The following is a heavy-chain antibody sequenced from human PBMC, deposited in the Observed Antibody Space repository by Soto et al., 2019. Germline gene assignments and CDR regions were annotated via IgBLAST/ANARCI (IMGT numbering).Heavy chain of an antibody. CDR3: ARTQGYYDSSGALTWYFDY. CDR2: IYYSGST. D-gene: IGHD3-22*01. V-gene: IGHV4-59*01. Sequence: QVQLQESGPGLVKPSETLSLTCTVPGGSISSYYWSWLRQPPGKGLEWIWYIYYSGSTNYNPSLQFRVTVSVDTCKHQFTLKLSAVSAADTAVYYCARTQGYYDSSGALTWYFDYWGQGTLVTVSS. CDR1: GGSISSYY. J-gene: IGHJ4*02.